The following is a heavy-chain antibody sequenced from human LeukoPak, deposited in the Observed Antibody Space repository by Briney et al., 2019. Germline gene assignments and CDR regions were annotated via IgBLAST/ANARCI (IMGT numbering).Heavy chain of an antibody. V-gene: IGHV3-53*04. D-gene: IGHD5-12*01. CDR3: ARAMALRRDLVAYFDY. J-gene: IGHJ4*02. Sequence: PGGSLRLSCAASGFTVSSNYMSWVRQAPGKGLEWVSVIYSGGSTYHADSVKGRFTISRHNSKNTLYLQMNSLRAEDTAVYYCARAMALRRDLVAYFDYWGQGTLVTVSS. CDR2: IYSGGST. CDR1: GFTVSSNY.